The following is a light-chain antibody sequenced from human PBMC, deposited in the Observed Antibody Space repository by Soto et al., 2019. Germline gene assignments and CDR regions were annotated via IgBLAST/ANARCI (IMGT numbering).Light chain of an antibody. V-gene: IGLV1-51*01. CDR3: GTWDNSLSARV. CDR2: DNN. CDR1: SSNIGNNY. J-gene: IGLJ3*02. Sequence: QSVLTQPPSVSAAAGQKVTISCSGSSSNIGNNYESWYQQLPGTAPKLLIYDNNKRPSGIPDRFSGSKSGTSATLGITGLQTGDEADYYCGTWDNSLSARVFGGGTKLTVL.